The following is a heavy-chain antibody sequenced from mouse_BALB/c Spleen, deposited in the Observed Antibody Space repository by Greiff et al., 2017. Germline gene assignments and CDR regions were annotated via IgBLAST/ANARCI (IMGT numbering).Heavy chain of an antibody. CDR3: ARGGGNYYGSSPWYFDV. J-gene: IGHJ1*01. CDR1: GYTFTDYW. D-gene: IGHD1-1*01. Sequence: VQLQQPGAELVMPGASVKMSCKASGYTFTDYWMHWVKQRPGHGLEWIGEILPGSGSTNYNEKFKGKATFTADTSSNTAYMQLSSLTSEDSAVYYCARGGGNYYGSSPWYFDVWGAGTTVTVSS. V-gene: IGHV1-9*01. CDR2: ILPGSGST.